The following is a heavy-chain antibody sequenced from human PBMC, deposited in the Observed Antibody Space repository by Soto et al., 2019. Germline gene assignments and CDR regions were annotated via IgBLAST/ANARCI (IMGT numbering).Heavy chain of an antibody. CDR3: ARVGTTPDDERCYYFDY. CDR2: IIPIFGTA. J-gene: IGHJ4*02. Sequence: QVQLVQSGAEVKKPGSSVKVSCKASGGTFSSYAISWVRQAPGHGLEWMGGIIPIFGTANYAQKFQGRVTITADESTSTAYMELSSLRSEDTAVYYCARVGTTPDDERCYYFDYWGQGTLVTVSS. D-gene: IGHD1-7*01. V-gene: IGHV1-69*01. CDR1: GGTFSSYA.